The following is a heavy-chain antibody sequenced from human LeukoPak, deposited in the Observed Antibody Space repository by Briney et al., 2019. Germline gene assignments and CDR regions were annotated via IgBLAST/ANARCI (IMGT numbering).Heavy chain of an antibody. V-gene: IGHV3-21*01. J-gene: IGHJ6*02. CDR1: GFTFSSYS. CDR2: ISSSSSYI. CDR3: ARDKPNYGDYGRSYYGMDV. Sequence: PGGSLRLSCAASGFTFSSYSMNWVRQAPGKGLEWVSPISSSSSYIYYADSVKGRFTISRDNAKNSLYLQMNSLRAEDTAVYYCARDKPNYGDYGRSYYGMDVWGQGTTVTVSS. D-gene: IGHD4-17*01.